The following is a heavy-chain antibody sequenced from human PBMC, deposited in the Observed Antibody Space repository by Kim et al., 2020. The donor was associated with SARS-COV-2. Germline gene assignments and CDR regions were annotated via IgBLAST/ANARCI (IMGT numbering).Heavy chain of an antibody. J-gene: IGHJ6*02. CDR1: GFTFSSYG. V-gene: IGHV3-33*01. Sequence: GGSLRLSCAASGFTFSSYGMHWVRHAPGKGLEWVAVIWYDGSNKYYADSVKGRFTISRDNSKNTLYLQMNSLRAEDTAVYYCAREDGSGSYYNKLSYYYYGMDVWGQGTTVTVSS. CDR2: IWYDGSNK. D-gene: IGHD3-10*01. CDR3: AREDGSGSYYNKLSYYYYGMDV.